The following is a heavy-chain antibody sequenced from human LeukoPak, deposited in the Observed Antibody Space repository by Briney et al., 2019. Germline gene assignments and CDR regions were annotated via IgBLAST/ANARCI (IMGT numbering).Heavy chain of an antibody. J-gene: IGHJ4*02. CDR3: ARARPGIAVAGGDY. CDR2: ISSSSSYI. CDR1: GFTFGSYS. Sequence: PGGSLRLSCAASGFTFGSYSMNWVRQAPGKGLEWVSSISSSSSYIYYADSVKGRFTISRDNAKNSLYLQMNSLRAEDTAVYYCARARPGIAVAGGDYWGQGTLVTVSS. D-gene: IGHD6-19*01. V-gene: IGHV3-21*01.